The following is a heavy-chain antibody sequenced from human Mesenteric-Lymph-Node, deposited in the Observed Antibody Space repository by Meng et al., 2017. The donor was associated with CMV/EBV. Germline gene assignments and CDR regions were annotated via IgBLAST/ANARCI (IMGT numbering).Heavy chain of an antibody. J-gene: IGHJ4*02. CDR2: INHSGST. CDR3: ARYSAKTFDY. Sequence: SLTCAVYGGSFSGYYWSWIRQPPGKGLEWIGEINHSGSTNYNPSLKSRVTISVDTSKNQFSLKLSSVTAADTAVYYCARYSAKTFDYWGQGTLVTVSS. CDR1: GGSFSGYY. D-gene: IGHD2-15*01. V-gene: IGHV4-34*01.